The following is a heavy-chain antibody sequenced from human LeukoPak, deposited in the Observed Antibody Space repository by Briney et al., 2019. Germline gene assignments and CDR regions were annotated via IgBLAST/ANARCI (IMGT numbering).Heavy chain of an antibody. J-gene: IGHJ6*02. CDR2: IYTSGST. Sequence: SETLSLTCTVSGGSISSYYWSWIRQPAGKGLEWIGRIYTSGSTNYNPSLKSRVTMSVDTSKNQFSLKLSSVTAADTAVYHCARDLDRPTNYYGMDVWGQGTTVTVSS. D-gene: IGHD5-24*01. V-gene: IGHV4-4*07. CDR1: GGSISSYY. CDR3: ARDLDRPTNYYGMDV.